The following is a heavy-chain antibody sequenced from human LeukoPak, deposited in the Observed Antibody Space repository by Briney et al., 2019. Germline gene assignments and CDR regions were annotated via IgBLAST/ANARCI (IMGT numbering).Heavy chain of an antibody. J-gene: IGHJ4*02. Sequence: SETLSLTCTVSGDSISGFYWSWIRQPPGKGLEWIGYIYYSGSTDYNPSLKSRVTISVDTSKNQFSLRLSSVTTADTAVYYCATGVHGIAAAGDYYFDYWGQGTLVTVSS. D-gene: IGHD6-13*01. CDR1: GDSISGFY. CDR2: IYYSGST. V-gene: IGHV4-59*01. CDR3: ATGVHGIAAAGDYYFDY.